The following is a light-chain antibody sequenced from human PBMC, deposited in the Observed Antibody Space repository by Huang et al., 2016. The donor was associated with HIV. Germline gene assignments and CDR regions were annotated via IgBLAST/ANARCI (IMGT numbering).Light chain of an antibody. CDR2: GAS. V-gene: IGKV3-15*01. CDR3: QQYNDWYT. J-gene: IGKJ2*01. Sequence: EIVLTQSPATLSVSPGERATLSCRASQSVSSNLAWFQQKPAQAPRLLICGASTRATGIPARFSGTGSGTAFTLTISSLQSEDFAVYFCQQYNDWYTFGQGTKLEI. CDR1: QSVSSN.